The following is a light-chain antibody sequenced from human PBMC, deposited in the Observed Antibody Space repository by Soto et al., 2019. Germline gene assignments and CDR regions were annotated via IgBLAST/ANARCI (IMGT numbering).Light chain of an antibody. CDR2: EVS. CDR3: SSYAGSSTWV. Sequence: QSAPTQPPYASGSRGQSATISCTGTSSDVGGYNYVSWYQQYPGKAPKLMIYEVSKRPSGVPDRFSGSKSGNTASLTVSGLQAEDEADYYCSSYAGSSTWVFGGGTKLTGL. CDR1: SSDVGGYNY. V-gene: IGLV2-8*01. J-gene: IGLJ2*01.